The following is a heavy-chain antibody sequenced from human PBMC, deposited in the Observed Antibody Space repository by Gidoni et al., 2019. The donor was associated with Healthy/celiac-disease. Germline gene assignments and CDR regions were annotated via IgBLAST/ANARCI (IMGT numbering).Heavy chain of an antibody. CDR1: GGSFSGYY. CDR3: ARGARYFAVAGTRPAIDY. CDR2: INHSGST. V-gene: IGHV4-34*01. Sequence: QVQLQQWGAGLLKPSETLSLTCAVYGGSFSGYYWSWIRQPPGKGLEWIGEINHSGSTNYNPSLKSRVTISVDTSKNQFSLKLSSVTAADTAVYYCARGARYFAVAGTRPAIDYWGQGTLVTVSS. D-gene: IGHD6-19*01. J-gene: IGHJ4*02.